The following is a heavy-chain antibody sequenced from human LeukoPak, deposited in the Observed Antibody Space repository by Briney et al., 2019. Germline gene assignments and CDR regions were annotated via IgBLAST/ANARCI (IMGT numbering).Heavy chain of an antibody. Sequence: PXXTLSXXCTVSGDSLVSGHYWGWIRPPPGQGLEWVGSVYHSGSIYYNPSLKSRVIMSVDTSKNQFYLKMSSLTAADTAIYYXAXXVGGDGSGSLWGPGTLVTVSS. CDR3: AXXVGGDGSGSL. CDR1: GDSLVSGHY. J-gene: IGHJ4*02. V-gene: IGHV4-38-2*02. CDR2: VYHSGSI. D-gene: IGHD3-10*01.